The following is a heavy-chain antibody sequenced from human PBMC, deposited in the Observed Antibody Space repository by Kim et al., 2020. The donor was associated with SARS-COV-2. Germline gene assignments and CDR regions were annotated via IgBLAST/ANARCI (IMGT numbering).Heavy chain of an antibody. V-gene: IGHV3-23*01. Sequence: HSANSVRGRFTITRDNSKDTLHRQINSLRAEDTAVYYCAKFAAYSTYHMDVWGKGTPVTVSS. J-gene: IGHJ6*03. CDR3: AKFAAYSTYHMDV. D-gene: IGHD6-13*01.